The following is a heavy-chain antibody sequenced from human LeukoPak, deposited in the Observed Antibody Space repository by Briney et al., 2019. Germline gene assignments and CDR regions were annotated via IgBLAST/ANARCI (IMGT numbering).Heavy chain of an antibody. CDR2: IYYSGST. CDR3: ARVEYCSSTSCYFDY. D-gene: IGHD2-2*01. J-gene: IGHJ4*02. V-gene: IGHV4-30-4*01. Sequence: SETLSLTCTVSGGSISSGDYYWSWIRQPPGKSLEWIGYIYYSGSTYYNPSPKSRVTISVDTSKNQFSLKLSSVTAADTAVYYCARVEYCSSTSCYFDYWGQGTLVTVSS. CDR1: GGSISSGDYY.